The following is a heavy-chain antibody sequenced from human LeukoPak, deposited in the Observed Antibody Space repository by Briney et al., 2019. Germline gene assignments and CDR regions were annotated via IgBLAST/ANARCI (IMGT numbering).Heavy chain of an antibody. Sequence: ASVKVSCKASGYTFTNYDINWVRQAPGEGPEWMGWMNSSSGNTGYAQKFQGRVAMTRNTAISTAYMELSSLKSEDTAVYYCARGGYSGYDFGGVGLDPWGQGTLVTVSS. J-gene: IGHJ5*02. D-gene: IGHD5-12*01. V-gene: IGHV1-8*01. CDR3: ARGGYSGYDFGGVGLDP. CDR2: MNSSSGNT. CDR1: GYTFTNYD.